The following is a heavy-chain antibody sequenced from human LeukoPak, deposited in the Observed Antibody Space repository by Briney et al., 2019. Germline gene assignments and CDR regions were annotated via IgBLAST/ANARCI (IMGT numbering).Heavy chain of an antibody. CDR3: ARGIRWNDY. D-gene: IGHD4-23*01. J-gene: IGHJ4*02. CDR2: MFYGGST. CDR1: GVSIGTSTHY. V-gene: IGHV4-39*01. Sequence: SETLSLTCTVSGVSIGTSTHYWAWIRQPPGEGLEWIASMFYGGSTYYNASLRSRVTISVDTSKNQFSLKLSSVTAADTAVYYCARGIRWNDYWGQGTLVTVSS.